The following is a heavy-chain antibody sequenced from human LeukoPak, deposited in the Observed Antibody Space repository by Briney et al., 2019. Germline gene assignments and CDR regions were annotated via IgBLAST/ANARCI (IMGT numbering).Heavy chain of an antibody. D-gene: IGHD3-16*01. CDR2: IRGKGFSDPP. Sequence: GGSLRLSCAASGFTFSGSAIHWVRQASGKGLEWVGRIRGKGFSDPPAYAASVKDRFTISRDDSESTAYLQMNSLKAEDTAVYYCTVPQSGGNWFDPWGPGTQVTVSS. CDR1: GFTFSGSA. V-gene: IGHV3-73*01. J-gene: IGHJ5*02. CDR3: TVPQSGGNWFDP.